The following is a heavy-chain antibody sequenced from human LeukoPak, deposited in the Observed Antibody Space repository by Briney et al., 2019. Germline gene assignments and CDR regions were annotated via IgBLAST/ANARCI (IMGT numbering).Heavy chain of an antibody. D-gene: IGHD3-16*02. CDR2: ISDSGGGT. Sequence: GGSLRLSCAASGFSFSNYALSWVRQAPGKGLEWVSLISDSGGGTYYADSVKGRFTISRDNSKNTLYLQMNSLRAEDTAVYYCAKDRASKDNGNYPFISFWGQGTLVTVSS. CDR3: AKDRASKDNGNYPFISF. CDR1: GFSFSNYA. V-gene: IGHV3-23*01. J-gene: IGHJ4*02.